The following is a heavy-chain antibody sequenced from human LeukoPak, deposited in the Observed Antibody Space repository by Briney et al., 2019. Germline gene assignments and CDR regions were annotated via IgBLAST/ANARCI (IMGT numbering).Heavy chain of an antibody. CDR2: IRYDGSNK. V-gene: IGHV3-30*02. J-gene: IGHJ4*02. CDR1: GFTFSSYG. Sequence: GGSLRLSCAASGFTFSSYGMHWVRQAPGKGLEWVAFIRYDGSNKYYADSVKGQFTISRDNSKNTLYLQMNSLRAEDTAVYYCAGGGWYYFDYWGQGTLVTVSS. D-gene: IGHD6-19*01. CDR3: AGGGWYYFDY.